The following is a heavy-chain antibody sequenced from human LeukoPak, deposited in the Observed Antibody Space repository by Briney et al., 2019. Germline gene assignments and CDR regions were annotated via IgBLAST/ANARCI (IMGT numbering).Heavy chain of an antibody. D-gene: IGHD2-15*01. Sequence: GRSLRLSCSASGFTFSSYAMHWVRQAPGKGLEWVAVIPYDGINKYYADSVKGRITISRDNSKNTLDLQMNSLRAEDTAVYYCARERMGVAAHDAFDIWGQGTMVTVSS. J-gene: IGHJ3*02. CDR3: ARERMGVAAHDAFDI. CDR1: GFTFSSYA. V-gene: IGHV3-30-3*01. CDR2: IPYDGINK.